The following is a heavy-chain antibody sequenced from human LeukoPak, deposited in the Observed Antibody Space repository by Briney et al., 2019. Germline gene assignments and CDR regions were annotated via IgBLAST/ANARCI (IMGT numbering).Heavy chain of an antibody. J-gene: IGHJ3*02. V-gene: IGHV3-23*01. CDR3: ASEIVVVIAGFQAFDI. D-gene: IGHD2-21*01. CDR2: ISGSGGST. Sequence: QPGGSLRLSCAASGFTFSSYAMSWVRQAPGKGLEWVSAISGSGGSTYYADSVKGRFTISRDNAKNSLYLQMNSLRAEDTAVYYCASEIVVVIAGFQAFDIWGQGTMVTVSS. CDR1: GFTFSSYA.